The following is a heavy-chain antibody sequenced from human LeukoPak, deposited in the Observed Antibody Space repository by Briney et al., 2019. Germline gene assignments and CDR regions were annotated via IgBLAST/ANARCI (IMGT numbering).Heavy chain of an antibody. J-gene: IGHJ6*02. D-gene: IGHD2-8*01. V-gene: IGHV3-21*01. CDR2: ISSSSSYI. Sequence: PGGSLRLSCAASGFTFSSYSMNWVRQAPGKGLEWVSSISSSSSYIYYADSVKGRFTISRDNAKNSLYLQMNSLRAEDTAVYYCAREMGHPYYYGMDVWGQGTTVTVSS. CDR3: AREMGHPYYYGMDV. CDR1: GFTFSSYS.